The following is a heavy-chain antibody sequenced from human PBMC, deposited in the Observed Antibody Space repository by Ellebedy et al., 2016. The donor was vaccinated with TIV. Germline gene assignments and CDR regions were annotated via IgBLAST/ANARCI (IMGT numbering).Heavy chain of an antibody. D-gene: IGHD3-22*01. J-gene: IGHJ4*02. CDR2: ISSSSSTI. CDR1: GFTFSSDS. Sequence: GGSLRLSCAASGFTFSSDSMNWVRQATGKGLEWVSYISSSSSTIYYADSVKGRFTISRDNAKNSLYLQMNSLRAEDTAVYYCARDYYDSSGYYYGGYWGQGTLVTVSS. CDR3: ARDYYDSSGYYYGGY. V-gene: IGHV3-48*01.